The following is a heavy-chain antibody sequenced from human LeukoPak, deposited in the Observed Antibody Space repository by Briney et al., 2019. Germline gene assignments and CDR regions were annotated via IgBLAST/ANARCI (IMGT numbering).Heavy chain of an antibody. CDR2: INHSGST. CDR3: ARGNSVPVFDY. J-gene: IGHJ4*02. D-gene: IGHD3-10*01. Sequence: SETLSLTCAVYGGSFSGYYWSWIRQPPGKGLEWIGEINHSGSTNHNPSLKSRVTISVDTSKNQFSLKLSSVTAADTAVYYCARGNSVPVFDYWGQGTLVTVSS. CDR1: GGSFSGYY. V-gene: IGHV4-34*01.